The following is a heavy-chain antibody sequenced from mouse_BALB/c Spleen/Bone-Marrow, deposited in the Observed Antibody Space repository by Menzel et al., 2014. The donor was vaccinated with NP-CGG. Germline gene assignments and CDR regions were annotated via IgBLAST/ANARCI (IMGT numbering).Heavy chain of an antibody. V-gene: IGHV1S81*02. J-gene: IGHJ2*01. CDR3: ARGGFDF. CDR2: INPSNGRT. CDR1: GYTFTSYW. Sequence: VQLQQSGAELVKPGASVKLSCKASGYTFTSYWMHWVKQRPGQGLEWIGEINPSNGRTNYNEKFKSKATLTVDKSSSTAYMQLSSLTSEGSAVYYCARGGFDFWGQGTTLTVSS.